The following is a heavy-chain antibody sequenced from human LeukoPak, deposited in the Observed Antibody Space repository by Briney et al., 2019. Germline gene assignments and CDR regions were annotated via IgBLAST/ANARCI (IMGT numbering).Heavy chain of an antibody. J-gene: IGHJ4*02. CDR1: GGSFSGYY. CDR2: INHSGST. D-gene: IGHD4-17*01. V-gene: IGHV4-34*01. CDR3: ARRDYGDSGYLFDY. Sequence: SESLSLTCAVYGGSFSGYYWSWIRQPPGKGLEWIGEINHSGSTNYNPSLKSRVTISVDTSKNQFSLKLSSVTAADTAVYYCARRDYGDSGYLFDYWGQGTLVTVSS.